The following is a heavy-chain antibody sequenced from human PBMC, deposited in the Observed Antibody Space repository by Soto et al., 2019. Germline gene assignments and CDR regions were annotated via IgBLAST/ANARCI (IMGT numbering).Heavy chain of an antibody. CDR2: IIPIFGTA. Sequence: ASVKVSCKASGGTFSSYSISWVRQAPGQGLEWMGGIIPIFGTANYAQKFQGRVTITADESTSTAYMELSSLRSEDTAVYYCARYWVAADYYYYGMDVWGQGTTVTV. CDR1: GGTFSSYS. V-gene: IGHV1-69*13. CDR3: ARYWVAADYYYYGMDV. D-gene: IGHD6-19*01. J-gene: IGHJ6*02.